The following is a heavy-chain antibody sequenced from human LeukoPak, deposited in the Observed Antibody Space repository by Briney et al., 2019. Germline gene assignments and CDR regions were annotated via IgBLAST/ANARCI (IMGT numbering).Heavy chain of an antibody. CDR2: ISSSGSTI. J-gene: IGHJ3*02. D-gene: IGHD3-16*02. Sequence: PGGSLRLSCAASGFTFSSYEMNWVRQAPGKGLEWVSYISSSGSTIYYADSVKGRFTISRDNAKNPLYLQMNSLRAEDTAVYYCARTSWSDAFDIWGQGTMVTVSS. CDR3: ARTSWSDAFDI. CDR1: GFTFSSYE. V-gene: IGHV3-48*03.